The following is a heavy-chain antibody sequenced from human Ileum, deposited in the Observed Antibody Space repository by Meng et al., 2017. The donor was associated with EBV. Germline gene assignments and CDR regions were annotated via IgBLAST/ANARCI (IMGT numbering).Heavy chain of an antibody. D-gene: IGHD3-10*01. V-gene: IGHV4-39*07. CDR2: IYRSGSS. CDR1: GDSISNSDHY. CDR3: ARDPAYPRGLFDS. J-gene: IGHJ4*02. Sequence: QLQESGPGLWQPSETLSLTCSVSGDSISNSDHYWNWIRRSPGKGLEWIASIYRSGSSYFDPSLKRRVSLSLDTSKNQFSLKLSSVTAADTALYYCARDPAYPRGLFDSWGQGILVTVSS.